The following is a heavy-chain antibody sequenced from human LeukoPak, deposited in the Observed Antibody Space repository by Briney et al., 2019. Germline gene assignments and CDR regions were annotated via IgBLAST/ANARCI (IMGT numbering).Heavy chain of an antibody. J-gene: IGHJ6*02. V-gene: IGHV3-9*01. CDR1: GFTLDDYP. CDR3: AKAARPDSYYGMDV. Sequence: GWAVRVSCAASGFTLDDYPMHCVWQAPSHGLESLSCISRNSGRIGYAESVNGGFTIPRDNAKNSLYLQMNNLRAHDTALSYCAKAARPDSYYGMDVWGQGTTVTVSS. CDR2: ISRNSGRI. D-gene: IGHD6-6*01.